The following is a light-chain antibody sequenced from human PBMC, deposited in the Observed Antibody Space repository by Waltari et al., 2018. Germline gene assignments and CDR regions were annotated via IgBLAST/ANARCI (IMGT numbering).Light chain of an antibody. CDR1: SSDDGGYNY. CDR2: DVR. V-gene: IGLV2-14*01. CDR3: SSYTSSSTIVV. Sequence: QSALTQPASVSGSPGQSITISCTATSSDDGGYNYVSCYQQHPGKAPKLMIYDVRNRPSGVSNRFSGSKSGNTASLTISGLQAEDEADYYCSSYTSSSTIVVFGGGTKLTVL. J-gene: IGLJ2*01.